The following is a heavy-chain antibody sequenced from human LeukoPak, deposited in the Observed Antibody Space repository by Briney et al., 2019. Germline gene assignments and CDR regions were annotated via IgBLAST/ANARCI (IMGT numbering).Heavy chain of an antibody. D-gene: IGHD3-3*01. CDR3: ARVRSPYYDFWSGDVHYYGMDV. CDR1: GFTFSSYG. V-gene: IGHV1-2*02. CDR2: INPNSGGT. J-gene: IGHJ6*02. Sequence: PGRSLRLSCAASGFTFSSYGMHWVRQAPGQGLEWMGWINPNSGGTNYAQKFQGRVTMTRDTSISTAYMELSRLRSDDTAVYYCARVRSPYYDFWSGDVHYYGMDVWGQGTTVTVSS.